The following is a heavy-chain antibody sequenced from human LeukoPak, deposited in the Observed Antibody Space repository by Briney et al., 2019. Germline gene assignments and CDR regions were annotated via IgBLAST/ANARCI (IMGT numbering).Heavy chain of an antibody. CDR2: IIPIFGTA. Sequence: SVKVSCKASGGTFSSYAISWVRQAPGQGLEWMGGIIPIFGTANYARKFQGRVTITTDESTSTAYMELSSLRSEDTAVYYCARVNTIFGVWGPFDYWGQGTLVTVSS. CDR3: ARVNTIFGVWGPFDY. D-gene: IGHD3-3*01. V-gene: IGHV1-69*05. CDR1: GGTFSSYA. J-gene: IGHJ4*02.